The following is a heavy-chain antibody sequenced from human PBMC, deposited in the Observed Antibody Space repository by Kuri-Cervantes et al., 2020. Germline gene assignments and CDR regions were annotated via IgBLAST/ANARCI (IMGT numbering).Heavy chain of an antibody. Sequence: GSLRLSCTVSGGSISSSSYYWGWIRQPPGKGLEWIGSIYYSGSTYYNPSLKSRVTMSVDTSKHQFSLMLSSVTAADTAVYYSSRGCYYGSGSYPEYYYYYGMDVWGQGTTV. J-gene: IGHJ6*02. CDR1: GGSISSSSYY. D-gene: IGHD3-10*01. CDR3: SRGCYYGSGSYPEYYYYYGMDV. V-gene: IGHV4-39*01. CDR2: IYYSGST.